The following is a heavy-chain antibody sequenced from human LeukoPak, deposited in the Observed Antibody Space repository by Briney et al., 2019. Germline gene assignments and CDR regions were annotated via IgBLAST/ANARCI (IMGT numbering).Heavy chain of an antibody. CDR2: INHSGST. D-gene: IGHD5-24*01. J-gene: IGHJ5*02. CDR3: ARAGGERWLQFRYNWFDP. V-gene: IGHV4-34*01. CDR1: GGSFSGYY. Sequence: SETLSLTCAVYGGSFSGYYWSWIRQPPGKGLEWIGEINHSGSTNYNPSLKSRVTISVDTSKNQFSLKLSSVTAADTAVYYCARAGGERWLQFRYNWFDPWGQGTLVTVSS.